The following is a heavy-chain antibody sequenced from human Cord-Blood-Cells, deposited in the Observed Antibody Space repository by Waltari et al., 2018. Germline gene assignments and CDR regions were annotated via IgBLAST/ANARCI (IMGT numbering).Heavy chain of an antibody. J-gene: IGHJ6*02. Sequence: EVQLVESGGGLVKPGGSLRLSCAASGFPFSSYSMNWFRQAPGKGLEWVSSISSSSSYIYYADSVKGRFTISRDNAKNSLYLQMNSLRAEDTAVYYCARDSSSSWYYYYYGMDVWGQGTTVTVSS. D-gene: IGHD6-13*01. CDR3: ARDSSSSWYYYYYGMDV. CDR1: GFPFSSYS. CDR2: ISSSSSYI. V-gene: IGHV3-21*01.